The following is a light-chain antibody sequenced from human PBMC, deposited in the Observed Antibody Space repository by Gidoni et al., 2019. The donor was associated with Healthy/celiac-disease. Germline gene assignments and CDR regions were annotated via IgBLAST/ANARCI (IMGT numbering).Light chain of an antibody. V-gene: IGKV1D-8*01. Sequence: VIWMTQSPFLLSASTGDRVTISCRTSQGISRYLAWYQQKPGKAPELLIYAASSLQSGVSSRFSGSGSGTDFTLTISCLQSEDFATYYCQQYNSFPCTFGPGTKVDIK. J-gene: IGKJ3*01. CDR3: QQYNSFPCT. CDR2: AAS. CDR1: QGISRY.